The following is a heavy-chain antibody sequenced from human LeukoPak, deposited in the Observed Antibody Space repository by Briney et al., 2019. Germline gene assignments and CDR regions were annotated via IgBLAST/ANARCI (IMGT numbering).Heavy chain of an antibody. D-gene: IGHD2-21*02. Sequence: GESLKISCKGSGSDFTTYWIGWVRHMPGKGLEWLGIIYPGDSDTRYSPSFQGQVTISADKSISSAYLQWSSLKASDTAMYYCARHRTAADGDGRRLEYWGHGTLVTVSS. J-gene: IGHJ4*01. CDR2: IYPGDSDT. CDR3: ARHRTAADGDGRRLEY. V-gene: IGHV5-51*01. CDR1: GSDFTTYW.